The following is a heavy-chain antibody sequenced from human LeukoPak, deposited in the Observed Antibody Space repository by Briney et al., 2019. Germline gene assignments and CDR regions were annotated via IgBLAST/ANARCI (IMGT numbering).Heavy chain of an antibody. CDR2: IYYSGST. CDR3: ARALYGSGSSYFDY. V-gene: IGHV4-59*08. D-gene: IGHD3-10*01. J-gene: IGHJ4*02. Sequence: SETLSLTCTVSGGSISSYYWSWIRQPPGKGLEWIGYIYYSGSTNYNPSLKSRVTISVDTSKNQFSLKLSSVTAADTAVYYCARALYGSGSSYFDYWGQGTLVTVSS. CDR1: GGSISSYY.